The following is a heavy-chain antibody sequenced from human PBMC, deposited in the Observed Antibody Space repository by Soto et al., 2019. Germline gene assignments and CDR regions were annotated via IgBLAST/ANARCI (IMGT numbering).Heavy chain of an antibody. V-gene: IGHV4-59*08. J-gene: IGHJ6*02. CDR2: IYYSGST. D-gene: IGHD3-22*01. CDR3: ASQYYYDSSGYSEQIIPSYYGMDV. CDR1: GGSISSYY. Sequence: PSETLSLTCTVSGGSISSYYWSWIRQPPGKGLEWIGNIYYSGSTNYNPSLKSRVTISVDTSKNQFSLKLSSVTAADTAVYYCASQYYYDSSGYSEQIIPSYYGMDVWGQGTTVTVSS.